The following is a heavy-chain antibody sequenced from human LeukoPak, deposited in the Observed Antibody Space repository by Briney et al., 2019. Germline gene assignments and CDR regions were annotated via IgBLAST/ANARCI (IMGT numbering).Heavy chain of an antibody. CDR1: GGSISSGGYY. CDR3: ARGAVGYCSSTSCYVDAFDI. CDR2: IYYSGST. V-gene: IGHV4-31*03. D-gene: IGHD2-2*01. Sequence: PSQTLSLTCTVSGGSISSGGYYWSWIRQHPGKGLEWIGYIYYSGSTYYNPSLKSRVTISVDTSKNQFSLKLSSVTAADTAVYYCARGAVGYCSSTSCYVDAFDIWGQGTMVTVSS. J-gene: IGHJ3*02.